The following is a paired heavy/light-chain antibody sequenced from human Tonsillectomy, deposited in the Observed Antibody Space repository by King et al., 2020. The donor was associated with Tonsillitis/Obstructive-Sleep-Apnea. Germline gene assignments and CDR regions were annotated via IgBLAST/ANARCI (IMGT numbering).Heavy chain of an antibody. CDR2: INHSGST. CDR1: GGSFSAYY. D-gene: IGHD4-4*01. V-gene: IGHV4-34*01. J-gene: IGHJ6*03. Sequence: QVQLQQWGAGLLKPSETLSLTCAVYGGSFSAYYWNWIRQPPGKGLEWIGEINHSGSTNYNPSLKSRVTISVDTSKNQFSLKLSSVTAADTAVYYCARGVSTVTTTPGRAYYMDVWGKGTTVTVSS. CDR3: ARGVSTVTTTPGRAYYMDV.
Light chain of an antibody. CDR3: AAWDDSLNGPSWV. CDR2: SNN. CDR1: SSNIGSNT. Sequence: QSVLTQPPSASGTPGQRVTISCSGSSSNIGSNTVNWYQQLPGTAPKLLIYSNNQRPSGVPDRFSGSKSGTSASLAISGLQSEDEADYYCAAWDDSLNGPSWVFGGGTKLTVL. V-gene: IGLV1-44*01. J-gene: IGLJ3*02.